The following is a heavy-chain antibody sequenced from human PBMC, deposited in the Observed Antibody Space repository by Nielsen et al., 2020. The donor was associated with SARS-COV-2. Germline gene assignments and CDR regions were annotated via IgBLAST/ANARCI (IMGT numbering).Heavy chain of an antibody. J-gene: IGHJ6*02. CDR1: GISITSYW. CDR2: IKEDGSER. D-gene: IGHD3-3*01. Sequence: GESLKISCAASGISITSYWMNWVRQVPGKGLEWVASIKEDGSERYFVDSVKGRFTISRDNAKNSLYLQMNSLRAEDTAVYYCAREVRFLEWFSPMDVWGQGTTVTVSS. V-gene: IGHV3-7*01. CDR3: AREVRFLEWFSPMDV.